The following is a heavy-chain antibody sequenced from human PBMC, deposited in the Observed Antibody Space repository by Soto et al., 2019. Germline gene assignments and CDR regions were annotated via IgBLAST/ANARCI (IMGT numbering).Heavy chain of an antibody. CDR3: ARANYYGSGSYYNVLYYFDY. J-gene: IGHJ4*02. CDR1: GGTFSSYA. V-gene: IGHV1-69*13. D-gene: IGHD3-10*01. Sequence: GPSVKVSFKASGGTFSSYAISWVRQAPGQGLEWMGGIIPIFGTANYAQKFQGRVTITADESTSTAYMELSSLRSEDTAVYYCARANYYGSGSYYNVLYYFDYWGQGTLVTVSS. CDR2: IIPIFGTA.